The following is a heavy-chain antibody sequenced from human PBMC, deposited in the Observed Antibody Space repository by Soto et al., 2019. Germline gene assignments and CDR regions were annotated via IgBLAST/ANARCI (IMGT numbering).Heavy chain of an antibody. CDR3: ARMGDSSGYSGGFDP. Sequence: AGGSLRLSCAASGFTVSSNYMSWVRQAPGKGLEWVSVIYSGDSTYYADSVKGRFTISRDNSKNTLYLQMNSLRAEDTAVYFCARMGDSSGYSGGFDPWGQGTLVTVSS. J-gene: IGHJ5*02. D-gene: IGHD3-22*01. CDR1: GFTVSSNY. CDR2: IYSGDST. V-gene: IGHV3-66*01.